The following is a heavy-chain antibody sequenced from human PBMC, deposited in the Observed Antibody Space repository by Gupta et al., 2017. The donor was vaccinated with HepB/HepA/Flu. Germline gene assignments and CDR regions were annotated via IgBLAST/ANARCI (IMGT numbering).Heavy chain of an antibody. V-gene: IGHV1-69*01. CDR1: GXXXXXXX. CDR3: ARDAIQLGIDGFDI. D-gene: IGHD5-24*01. Sequence: XLVQSXXXVKKPGSSVTVNCKASGXXXXXXXXXXXRQAPGQGLEWVGGIIPIFGTASYAQKFQDRVTIIADESRTTAYMELRSLTSEDTAMYYCARDAIQLGIDGFDIWGQGTMVTVSS. CDR2: IIPIFGTA. J-gene: IGHJ3*02.